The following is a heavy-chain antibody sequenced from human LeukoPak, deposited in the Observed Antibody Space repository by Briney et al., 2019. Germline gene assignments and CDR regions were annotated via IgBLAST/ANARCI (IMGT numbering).Heavy chain of an antibody. CDR3: ATGRDPYKTGH. Sequence: PSETLSLTCTFPGGSFSPAHWSWIRQPPGKGLEWIGVICDNGNTDYNPSLKSRVAISVDTSKSQFSLKLSSLAAADTAVYYCATGRDPYKTGHWGQGTLVTVSS. CDR1: GGSFSPAH. CDR2: ICDNGNT. J-gene: IGHJ4*02. V-gene: IGHV4-59*01. D-gene: IGHD5-24*01.